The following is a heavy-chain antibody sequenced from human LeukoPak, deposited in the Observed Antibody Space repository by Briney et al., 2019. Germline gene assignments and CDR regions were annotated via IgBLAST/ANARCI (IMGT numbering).Heavy chain of an antibody. CDR3: ARPIVTTINSLDD. V-gene: IGHV3-21*01. J-gene: IGHJ4*02. Sequence: PGGSLRLSCAASGFTFSSYDMNWVRQAPGKGLEWVSSISSSSSYIYYADSVRGRFTISRDNAKNSLYLQMSSLRAEDTAIYYCARPIVTTINSLDDWGQGTLVTVSS. CDR2: ISSSSSYI. D-gene: IGHD5-12*01. CDR1: GFTFSSYD.